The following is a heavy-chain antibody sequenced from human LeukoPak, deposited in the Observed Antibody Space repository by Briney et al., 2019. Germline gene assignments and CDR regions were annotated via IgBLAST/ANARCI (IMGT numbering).Heavy chain of an antibody. V-gene: IGHV4-39*07. CDR2: IYYSGST. CDR3: ARTTEGYCRGRSCYSYYYYMDV. J-gene: IGHJ6*03. D-gene: IGHD2-15*01. CDR1: GGSISSSSYY. Sequence: SETLSLTCAVSGGSISSSSYYWDWIRQPPGKGLEWIASIYYSGSTYYNPSLKSRVTISVDTSKNQFSLKLRSVTAADTAVYYCARTTEGYCRGRSCYSYYYYMDVWGKGTTVTVSS.